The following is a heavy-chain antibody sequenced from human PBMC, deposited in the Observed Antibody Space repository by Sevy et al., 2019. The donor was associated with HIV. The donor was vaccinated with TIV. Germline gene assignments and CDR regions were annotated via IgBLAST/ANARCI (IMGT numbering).Heavy chain of an antibody. D-gene: IGHD3-10*01. CDR1: GYTFTSYD. Sequence: ASVKVSCKASGYTFTSYDINWVRPATAQGLEGMGWMNPNSGNTGYAQKFQGRVTMPRNTSISTAYMELSRLRSEDTAVYYCARGRITMVRGVQDAFDIWGQGTMVTVSS. CDR3: ARGRITMVRGVQDAFDI. V-gene: IGHV1-8*01. CDR2: MNPNSGNT. J-gene: IGHJ3*02.